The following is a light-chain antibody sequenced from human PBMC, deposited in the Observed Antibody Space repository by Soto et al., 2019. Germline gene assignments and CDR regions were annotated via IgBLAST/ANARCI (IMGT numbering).Light chain of an antibody. CDR3: QQYGTTFWR. J-gene: IGKJ1*01. Sequence: EIVLTQSPGTLSLSPGERATLSCRTSQSVSSSYLAWYQQKPGQAPRLLIYGASTRATGIPDRFSGSGSGTDFTLTISRLEPEDFAVYYCQQYGTTFWRFGQGTKVDIK. CDR1: QSVSSSY. CDR2: GAS. V-gene: IGKV3-20*01.